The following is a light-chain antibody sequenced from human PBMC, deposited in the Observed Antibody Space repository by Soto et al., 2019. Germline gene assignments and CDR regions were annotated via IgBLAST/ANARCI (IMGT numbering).Light chain of an antibody. CDR2: GAS. CDR1: QSVSSSY. CDR3: QQYGSSYT. J-gene: IGKJ2*01. Sequence: EIVLTQSPGTLSLSPGERATLSCRASQSVSSSYLAWYQQKPGQAPRLLIYGASSRATGIPDRFSGSGSGTDFTLTISRLEPEVLAVYYCQQYGSSYTFGQGTKLEIK. V-gene: IGKV3-20*01.